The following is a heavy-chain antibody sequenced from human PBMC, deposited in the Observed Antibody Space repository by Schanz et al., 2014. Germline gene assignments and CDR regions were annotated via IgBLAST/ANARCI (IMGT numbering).Heavy chain of an antibody. J-gene: IGHJ4*02. D-gene: IGHD2-15*01. Sequence: VQLVESGGGVVQPGRSLRLSCAASGFTFSSYAMSWVRQAPGKGLEWVSALSGSGGSTYYADSVKGRFTISRDRFQNTLYLRMSSLRAEDTAVYYCARDRGYCSGGSCLTFDYWGQGTLVTVSS. CDR3: ARDRGYCSGGSCLTFDY. V-gene: IGHV3-23*04. CDR1: GFTFSSYA. CDR2: LSGSGGST.